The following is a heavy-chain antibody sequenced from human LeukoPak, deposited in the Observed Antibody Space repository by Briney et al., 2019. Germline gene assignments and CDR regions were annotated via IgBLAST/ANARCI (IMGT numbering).Heavy chain of an antibody. V-gene: IGHV4-4*07. J-gene: IGHJ4*02. CDR3: VRDSSGYYPSSLFDY. CDR2: IYTSGST. Sequence: SETLSLTCTVSGGSISSYYWSWIRQPAGKGLEWIGRIYTSGSTNYNPSLKSRVTMSVDTSKNQFSLKLSSVTAADTAVYYCVRDSSGYYPSSLFDYWGQGTLVTVSS. D-gene: IGHD3-22*01. CDR1: GGSISSYY.